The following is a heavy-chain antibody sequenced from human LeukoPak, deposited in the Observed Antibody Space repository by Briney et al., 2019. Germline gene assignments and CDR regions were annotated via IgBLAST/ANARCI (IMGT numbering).Heavy chain of an antibody. Sequence: SETLSLTCTVSGGSISSYHWSWIRQPPGKGLEWIGYIYYSGSTNYNPSLKSRVTISVDTSKNQFSLKLSSVTAADTAVYYCARVLDYYGSGTRDFDYWGQGTLVTVSS. CDR2: IYYSGST. V-gene: IGHV4-59*08. CDR3: ARVLDYYGSGTRDFDY. J-gene: IGHJ4*02. D-gene: IGHD3-10*01. CDR1: GGSISSYH.